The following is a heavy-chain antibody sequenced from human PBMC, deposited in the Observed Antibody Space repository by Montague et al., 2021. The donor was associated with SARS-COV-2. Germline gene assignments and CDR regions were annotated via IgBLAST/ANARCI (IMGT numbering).Heavy chain of an antibody. CDR3: ARGTRVVGITPGFRY. D-gene: IGHD3-22*01. Sequence: CAISGDSVSRNNPAWNWIRQSPSRGLEWLGRTYYGSSWNTDYAVSVKSRITISPDTSKNQFSLHLNSVTAADTAMYYCARGTRVVGITPGFRYWGQGTQVAVSS. J-gene: IGHJ4*02. CDR2: TYYGSSWNT. CDR1: GDSVSRNNPA. V-gene: IGHV6-1*01.